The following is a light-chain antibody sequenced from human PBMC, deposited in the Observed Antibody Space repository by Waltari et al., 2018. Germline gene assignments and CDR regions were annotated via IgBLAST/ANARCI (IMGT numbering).Light chain of an antibody. J-gene: IGKJ4*01. CDR1: QSLLYSDGKNS. V-gene: IGKV2-28*01. CDR3: MQTLQTPLT. Sequence: DIVMTQSPLSLPVTPGEPASISCRSSQSLLYSDGKNSLDWYLQKPGQSPQLLIYLSSVRASGVPDRFSGSGSGTDFTLKISRVEAEDVGIYYCMQTLQTPLTFGGGTKVEIK. CDR2: LSS.